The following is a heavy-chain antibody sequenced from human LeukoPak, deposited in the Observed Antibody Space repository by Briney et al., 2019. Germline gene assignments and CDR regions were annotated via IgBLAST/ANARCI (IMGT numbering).Heavy chain of an antibody. J-gene: IGHJ4*02. CDR1: GYTFTSYY. CDR2: INPSGGST. D-gene: IGHD1-26*01. Sequence: ASVEVSCMASGYTFTSYYMHWVRQAPGQGLEWMGIINPSGGSTSYAQKFQGRVTMTRDTSTSTVYMELSSLRSEDTAVYYCARDPPVEGELLRNILGYWGQGTLVTVSS. CDR3: ARDPPVEGELLRNILGY. V-gene: IGHV1-46*01.